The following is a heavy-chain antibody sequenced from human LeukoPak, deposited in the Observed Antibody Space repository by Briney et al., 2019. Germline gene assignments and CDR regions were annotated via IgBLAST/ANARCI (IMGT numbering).Heavy chain of an antibody. D-gene: IGHD1-14*01. CDR1: GFIFSDQW. J-gene: IGHJ4*02. CDR2: IKEDGSEK. Sequence: GGSLRLSCAASGFIFSDQWMTWVRQTPGKGLEWVANIKEDGSEKYYVDAVGGRFSVSRDNAKNSLYLQMTSLRVEDTAIYYCTRGMNPERWGQGALVTVSS. CDR3: TRGMNPER. V-gene: IGHV3-7*01.